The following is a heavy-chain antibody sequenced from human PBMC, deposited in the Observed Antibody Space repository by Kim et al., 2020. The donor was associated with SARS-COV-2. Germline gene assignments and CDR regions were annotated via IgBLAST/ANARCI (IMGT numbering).Heavy chain of an antibody. V-gene: IGHV4-39*01. D-gene: IGHD1-26*01. Sequence: SETLSLTCTVSGGSISSSSYYWGWIRQPPGKGLEWIGSIYYSGSTYYNPSLKSRVTISVDTSKNQFSLKLSSVTAADTAVYYCARLLVGATILDYWGQGTLVTVSS. CDR2: IYYSGST. CDR1: GGSISSSSYY. CDR3: ARLLVGATILDY. J-gene: IGHJ4*02.